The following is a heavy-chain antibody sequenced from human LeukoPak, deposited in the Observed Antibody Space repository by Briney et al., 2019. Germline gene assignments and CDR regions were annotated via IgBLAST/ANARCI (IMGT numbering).Heavy chain of an antibody. CDR3: AGNYDFWSGYVADYYYMDV. Sequence: PSETLSLTCTVSGGSISSSSYYWGWIRQPPGKGLEWIGGIYYSGSTYYNPSLKSRVTISVDTSKNQFSLKLSSVTAADTAVYYCAGNYDFWSGYVADYYYMDVWGKGTTVTVSS. J-gene: IGHJ6*03. CDR1: GGSISSSSYY. V-gene: IGHV4-39*01. CDR2: IYYSGST. D-gene: IGHD3-3*01.